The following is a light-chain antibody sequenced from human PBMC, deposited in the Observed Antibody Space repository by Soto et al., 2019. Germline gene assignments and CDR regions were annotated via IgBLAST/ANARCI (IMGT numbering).Light chain of an antibody. Sequence: QSALTQPASVSGSPGQSITISCTGTSSDVGGYNYVSWYQQHPGKAPKLMIYEVSNRPSGVSNRFSGSKSGNTASLTISGGQGEDEADYYCSSYTSGSTLVFGTGTKLTVL. CDR1: SSDVGGYNY. V-gene: IGLV2-14*01. CDR2: EVS. CDR3: SSYTSGSTLV. J-gene: IGLJ1*01.